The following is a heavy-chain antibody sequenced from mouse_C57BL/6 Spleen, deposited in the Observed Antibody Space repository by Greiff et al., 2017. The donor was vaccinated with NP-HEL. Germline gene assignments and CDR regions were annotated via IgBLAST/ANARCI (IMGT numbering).Heavy chain of an antibody. J-gene: IGHJ3*01. CDR2: IDPSDSET. D-gene: IGHD1-1*01. Sequence: QVQLQQPGAELVRPGSSVKLSRKASGYTFTSYWMHWVKQRPIQGLEWIGNIDPSDSETHYNQKFKDKATLTVDKSSSTAYMQLSSLTSEDSAVYYCARPLLYGSSYGFAYWGQGTLVTVSA. V-gene: IGHV1-52*01. CDR1: GYTFTSYW. CDR3: ARPLLYGSSYGFAY.